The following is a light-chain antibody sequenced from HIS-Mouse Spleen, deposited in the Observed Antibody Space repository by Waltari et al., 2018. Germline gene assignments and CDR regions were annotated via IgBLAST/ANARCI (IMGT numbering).Light chain of an antibody. CDR2: DVS. CDR1: SSDVGGYYY. V-gene: IGLV2-11*01. J-gene: IGLJ3*02. CDR3: CSYAGSYNWV. Sequence: QSALTQPRSVSGAPGQSVTISCTGTSSDVGGYYYVSWYQQHPGKAPQLMIYDVSKRPSGVPDRFSGSKSGNTASLTISGLQAEDEADYYCCSYAGSYNWVFGGGTKLTVL.